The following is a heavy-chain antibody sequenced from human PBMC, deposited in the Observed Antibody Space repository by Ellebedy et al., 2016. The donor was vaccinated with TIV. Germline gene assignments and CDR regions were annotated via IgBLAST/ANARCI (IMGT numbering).Heavy chain of an antibody. CDR1: GGTFSSYA. D-gene: IGHD2-2*01. Sequence: SVKVSCXASGGTFSSYAISWVRPAPGQGLEWMGGIIPLFGTVNYAQKFQGRVTITADESTSTAYMELSSLRSEDTAVYYCASGNIYCSSTTCTIYYYYGMDVWGQGTTVTVSS. CDR2: IIPLFGTV. J-gene: IGHJ6*02. CDR3: ASGNIYCSSTTCTIYYYYGMDV. V-gene: IGHV1-69*13.